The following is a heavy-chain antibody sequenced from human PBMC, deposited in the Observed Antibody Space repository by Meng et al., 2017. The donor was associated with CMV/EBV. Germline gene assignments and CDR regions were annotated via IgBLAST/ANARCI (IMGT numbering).Heavy chain of an antibody. CDR1: GGSISSGGYY. D-gene: IGHD3-3*01. V-gene: IGHV4-31*03. CDR3: ARGQTYYDFWGGYSD. J-gene: IGHJ4*02. Sequence: SETLSLTCTVSGGSISSGGYYWSWIRQHPGKGLEWIGYIYYSGSTYYNPSLKSRVTISVDTSKNQFSLKLSSVTAADTAVYYCARGQTYYDFWGGYSDWGQGTLVTVSS. CDR2: IYYSGST.